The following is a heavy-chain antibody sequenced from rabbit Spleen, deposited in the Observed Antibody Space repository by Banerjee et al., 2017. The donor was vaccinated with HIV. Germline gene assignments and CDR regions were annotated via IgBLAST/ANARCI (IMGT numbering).Heavy chain of an antibody. CDR1: GFSFSSSYW. V-gene: IGHV1S45*01. CDR2: MDAGSSGST. CDR3: ARNVAGNYINL. J-gene: IGHJ4*01. D-gene: IGHD4-2*01. Sequence: QEQLEESGGDLVKPEGSLTLTCTASGFSFSSSYWPCWVRQAPGKGLEWIACMDAGSSGSTYYASWAKGRFTISKTSSTTVTLQMTSLTAADTATYFCARNVAGNYINLWGPGTLVTVS.